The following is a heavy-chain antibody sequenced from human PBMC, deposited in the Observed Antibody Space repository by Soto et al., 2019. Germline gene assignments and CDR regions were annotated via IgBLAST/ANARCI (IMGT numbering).Heavy chain of an antibody. J-gene: IGHJ4*02. CDR2: AFYNGAT. CDR1: GDSISNSNYY. CDR3: AKRSLTGIYYFGF. D-gene: IGHD3-9*01. Sequence: LQLQESGPGLVKPSETLALTCTVSGDSISNSNYYWGWIRQSPGKALEWIGNAFYNGATYYSPSFRPRVTISVDTSKNQFSLSLTSVTAADTAVYYCAKRSLTGIYYFGFWGQGTLVTVSS. V-gene: IGHV4-39*01.